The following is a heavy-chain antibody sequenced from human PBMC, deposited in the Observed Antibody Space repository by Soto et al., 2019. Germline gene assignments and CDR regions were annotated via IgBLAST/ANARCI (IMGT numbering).Heavy chain of an antibody. CDR3: ARVGVINWFDP. D-gene: IGHD3-10*01. CDR2: IYYSGST. CDR1: GGSISSGGYY. V-gene: IGHV4-31*03. Sequence: QVQLQESGPGLVKPSQTLSLTCTVSGGSISSGGYYWSWVRQHPGKGLEWIGYIYYSGSTYYNPSLKSRVTRSVDTSKNQFSLKLSSLTAADTAVYYCARVGVINWFDPWGQGTLVTVSS. J-gene: IGHJ5*02.